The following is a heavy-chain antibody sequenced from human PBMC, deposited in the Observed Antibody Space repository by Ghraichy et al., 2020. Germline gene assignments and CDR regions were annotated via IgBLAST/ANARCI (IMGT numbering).Heavy chain of an antibody. CDR3: ARQSSSWYFDY. CDR2: IYYSGTT. J-gene: IGHJ4*02. Sequence: ESLNISCTVSGGSISSSSYYWGWIRQPPGEGLEWIASIYYSGTTYYSPSLKGRVTISVDTSKNQFSLKLSSVTAADTAVYYCARQSSSWYFDYWGQGTLVTVSS. D-gene: IGHD6-13*01. V-gene: IGHV4-39*01. CDR1: GGSISSSSYY.